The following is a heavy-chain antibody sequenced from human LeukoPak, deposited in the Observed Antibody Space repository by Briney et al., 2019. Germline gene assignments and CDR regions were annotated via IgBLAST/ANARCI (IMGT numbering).Heavy chain of an antibody. CDR1: GFTFSSYS. J-gene: IGHJ5*02. CDR3: ARDRAMTTTGWFDP. CDR2: ISTSSSSI. Sequence: GGSLRLSCAASGFTFSSYSMNWVRQAPGKGLEWVSSISTSSSSIYYADSVKGRFTVSRDNAKNSLYLQMNSLRAEDTAVYYCARDRAMTTTGWFDPWGQGTPVTVSS. V-gene: IGHV3-21*01. D-gene: IGHD4-17*01.